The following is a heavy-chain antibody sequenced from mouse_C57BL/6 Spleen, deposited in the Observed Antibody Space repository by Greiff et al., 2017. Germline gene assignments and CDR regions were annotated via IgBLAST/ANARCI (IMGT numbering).Heavy chain of an antibody. J-gene: IGHJ4*01. CDR3: TRDSPLLYAMDY. CDR1: GFTFSSYA. CDR2: ISSGGDYI. Sequence: EVQRVESGEGLVKPGGSLKLSCAASGFTFSSYAMSWVRQTPEKRLEWVAYISSGGDYIYYADTVKGRFTISRDNARNTLYLQMSSLKSEDTAMYYCTRDSPLLYAMDYWGQGTSVTVSS. V-gene: IGHV5-9-1*02.